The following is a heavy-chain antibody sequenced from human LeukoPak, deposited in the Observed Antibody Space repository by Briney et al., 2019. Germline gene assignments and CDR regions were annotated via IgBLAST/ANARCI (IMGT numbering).Heavy chain of an antibody. CDR2: IYHSGST. Sequence: PSETLSLTCTVSGGSISSYYWSWIRQPPVKGLEWIGYIYHSGSTNYNPSLKSRVTISVDTSKNQFSLKLSSVTAADTAVYYCARVRSGSYYLDYWGQGTLVTVSS. V-gene: IGHV4-59*12. CDR1: GGSISSYY. J-gene: IGHJ4*02. CDR3: ARVRSGSYYLDY. D-gene: IGHD1-26*01.